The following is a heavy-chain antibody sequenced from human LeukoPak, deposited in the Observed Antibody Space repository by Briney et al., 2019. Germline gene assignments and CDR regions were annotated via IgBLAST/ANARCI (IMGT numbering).Heavy chain of an antibody. CDR2: IKPDGSEK. J-gene: IGHJ3*02. CDR1: GFTFSGYW. Sequence: HPGGSLRLSCAASGFTFSGYWMSWVRQAPGKGLEWVANIKPDGSEKFSVDSVKGRFTISRDNAKNSLYLQMNSLRVDDTAVYYCARGDFESGTYNDAFDIWGQGTMVTVS. CDR3: ARGDFESGTYNDAFDI. V-gene: IGHV3-7*01. D-gene: IGHD1-26*01.